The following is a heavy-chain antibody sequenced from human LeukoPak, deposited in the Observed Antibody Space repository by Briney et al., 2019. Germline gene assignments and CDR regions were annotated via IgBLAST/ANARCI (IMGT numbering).Heavy chain of an antibody. CDR2: INSDGSTT. CDR1: GFTFITYW. V-gene: IGHV3-74*01. Sequence: SGGSLRLSCAASGFTFITYWMHWVRQAPGKGLVWVSSINSDGSTTTYADSVKGRFTISRDNAKNMVYLQMNSLRAEDTAVYYCARAFGSGSQAINYFDFWGQGTLVTVSS. J-gene: IGHJ4*02. CDR3: ARAFGSGSQAINYFDF. D-gene: IGHD3-10*01.